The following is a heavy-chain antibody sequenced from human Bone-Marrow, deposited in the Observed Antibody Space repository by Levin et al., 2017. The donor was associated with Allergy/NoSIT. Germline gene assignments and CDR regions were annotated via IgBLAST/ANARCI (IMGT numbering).Heavy chain of an antibody. V-gene: IGHV5-51*01. CDR2: VYPGGADT. Sequence: GASVKVSCKGVGYSFINYWIVWVRQMPGKGLEWMGIVYPGGADTRYSPSFDGQVTISADQSSNTAYLHWRSLKTSDTAVYYCARRGILGGNWCDPWGQGTLVTVSS. CDR3: ARRGILGGNWCDP. D-gene: IGHD3-16*01. CDR1: GYSFINYW. J-gene: IGHJ5*02.